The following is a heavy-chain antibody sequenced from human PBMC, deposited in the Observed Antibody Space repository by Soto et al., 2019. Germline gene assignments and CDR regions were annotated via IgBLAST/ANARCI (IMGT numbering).Heavy chain of an antibody. D-gene: IGHD3-22*01. CDR3: ARGDYFDGTFDY. J-gene: IGHJ4*02. V-gene: IGHV3-7*03. CDR2: IKQDESEK. Sequence: AGSLRLSCAASGFTFSGYWMSWVRQAPGKGLEWVATIKQDESEKYYVDSVKGRFTVSRDNAKSSLYLQMNSVRVEDTAVYYCARGDYFDGTFDYWGQGALVTVSS. CDR1: GFTFSGYW.